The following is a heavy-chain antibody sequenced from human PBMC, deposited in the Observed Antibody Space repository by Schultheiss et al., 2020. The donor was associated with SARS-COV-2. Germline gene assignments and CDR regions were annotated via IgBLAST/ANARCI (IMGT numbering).Heavy chain of an antibody. CDR1: GYTFTSYG. V-gene: IGHV1-2*02. CDR3: ARGSEWGSSGRIPGPFDY. CDR2: INPNSGGT. Sequence: GESLKISCKGSGYTFTSYGISWVRQAPGQGLEWMGWINPNSGGTNYAQKFQGRVTMTRDTSISTAYMELSRLRSDDTAVYYCARGSEWGSSGRIPGPFDYWGQGTLVTVSS. J-gene: IGHJ4*02. D-gene: IGHD6-19*01.